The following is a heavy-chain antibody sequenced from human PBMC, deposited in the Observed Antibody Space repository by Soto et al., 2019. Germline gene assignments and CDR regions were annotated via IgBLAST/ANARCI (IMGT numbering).Heavy chain of an antibody. CDR2: IYHSGST. J-gene: IGHJ5*02. D-gene: IGHD2-2*01. CDR1: GGSISSGGYS. Sequence: QLQLQESGSGLVKPSQTLSLTCAVSGGSISSGGYSWSWIRQPPGKGLEWIGYIYHSGSTYYNPSLKSRVTISVARSKNQFSLKLSSVTAADTAVYYCARKLGYCISTSCSNWFDPWGQGTLVTVSS. V-gene: IGHV4-30-2*01. CDR3: ARKLGYCISTSCSNWFDP.